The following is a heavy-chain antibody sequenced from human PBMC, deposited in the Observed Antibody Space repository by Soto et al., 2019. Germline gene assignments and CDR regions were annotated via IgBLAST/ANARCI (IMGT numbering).Heavy chain of an antibody. Sequence: ASVKVSCKASGYTFTIYGISWVRQAPGQGLEWMGWISAYNGNTNYAQKLQGRVTMTTDTSTSTAYMELRSLRSDDTAVYYCARLFGVVSPGSYYYGMDVWGQRTTVTV. CDR2: ISAYNGNT. J-gene: IGHJ6*02. D-gene: IGHD3-3*01. V-gene: IGHV1-18*04. CDR3: ARLFGVVSPGSYYYGMDV. CDR1: GYTFTIYG.